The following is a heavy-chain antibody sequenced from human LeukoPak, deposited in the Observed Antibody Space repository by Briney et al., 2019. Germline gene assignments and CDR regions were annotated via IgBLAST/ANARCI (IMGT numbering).Heavy chain of an antibody. CDR1: GYIFISYY. CDR2: INCAGGST. J-gene: IGHJ3*02. D-gene: IGHD1-7*01. V-gene: IGHV1-46*01. Sequence: GASVKVSCKASGYIFISYYMNWVRQAPGQGLEWMGIINCAGGSTRYAQKFQGRVTMTRDTSTSTVYMELSSLRSEDTAVYSCAREGELLAAFDIWGQGTRVSVSS. CDR3: AREGELLAAFDI.